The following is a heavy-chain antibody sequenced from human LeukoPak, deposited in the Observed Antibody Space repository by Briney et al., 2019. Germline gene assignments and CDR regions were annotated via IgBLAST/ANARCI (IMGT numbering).Heavy chain of an antibody. CDR3: TKARSASSSSCYNY. J-gene: IGHJ4*02. V-gene: IGHV3-23*01. CDR2: ISGSDTST. CDR1: GFTFSNYS. Sequence: GGSLRLSCAASGFTFSNYSMTWVRQAPGKGLEWVSSISGSDTSTYYADSVKGRFTISRDNSKNTLKLQMDSLRAEDTAVYYCTKARSASSSSCYNYWGQGILVTVSS. D-gene: IGHD2-2*02.